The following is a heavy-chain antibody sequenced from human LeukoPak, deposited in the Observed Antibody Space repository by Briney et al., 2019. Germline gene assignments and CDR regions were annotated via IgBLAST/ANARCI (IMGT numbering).Heavy chain of an antibody. V-gene: IGHV3-43*01. Sequence: GGSLRLSCAASGFNFDDYTMHWVRQPPGKGLEWVSLISWDGGTAYYADSVEGRFTISRDNSKNSLYLQMNSLRTEDTALYYCVKDIGDSTGYNYPDYWGQGTLVTVSP. D-gene: IGHD4-11*01. CDR1: GFNFDDYT. J-gene: IGHJ4*02. CDR3: VKDIGDSTGYNYPDY. CDR2: ISWDGGTA.